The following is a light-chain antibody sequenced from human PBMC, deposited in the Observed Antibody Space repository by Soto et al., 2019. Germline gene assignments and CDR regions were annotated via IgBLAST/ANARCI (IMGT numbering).Light chain of an antibody. Sequence: QSVLTQPPSVSGAPGQRVTISCTGSSSNIGAGYHVHWYQQLPGAAPKLLIFGDSNRPSGVPDRFSGSKSGTSASLAITGLQADDEADYYCSSYTSSSTVVFGGGTKVTVL. V-gene: IGLV1-40*01. CDR1: SSNIGAGYH. CDR3: SSYTSSSTVV. J-gene: IGLJ2*01. CDR2: GDS.